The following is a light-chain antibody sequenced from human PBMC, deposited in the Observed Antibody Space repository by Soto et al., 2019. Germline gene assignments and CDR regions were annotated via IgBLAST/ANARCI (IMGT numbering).Light chain of an antibody. Sequence: QSVLTQPPSVSGTLGQSVTISCSGSNSNVGDNFVFWYQQLPGTAPKLLIYRNNERPSGVPDRFSGSKSGTSASLAISGLRSEDEAVYHCAAWDDSLRGWVFGAGTKVTVL. CDR1: NSNVGDNF. J-gene: IGLJ3*02. V-gene: IGLV1-47*01. CDR2: RNN. CDR3: AAWDDSLRGWV.